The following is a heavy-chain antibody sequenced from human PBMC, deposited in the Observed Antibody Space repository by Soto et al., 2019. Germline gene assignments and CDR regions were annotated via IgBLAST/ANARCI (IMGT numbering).Heavy chain of an antibody. Sequence: SETLSLTCAVYGGSFSGYYWSWIRQPPGKGLEWIGEINHSGSTNYNPSLKSRVTISVDTSKNQFSLRLSSVTAADTAVYYCARVISTVTTFFDYWGQGTLVTVSS. CDR2: INHSGST. CDR3: ARVISTVTTFFDY. J-gene: IGHJ4*02. V-gene: IGHV4-34*01. CDR1: GGSFSGYY. D-gene: IGHD4-17*01.